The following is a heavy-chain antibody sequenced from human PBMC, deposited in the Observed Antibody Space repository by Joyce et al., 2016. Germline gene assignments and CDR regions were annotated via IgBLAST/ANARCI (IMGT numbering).Heavy chain of an antibody. Sequence: QVQLVQSGPEVRAPGDSVQISCETSGYPFATFGISWVRQAPGQGLEWMGWVTEVNENTNYAQKFRGRVTMTADTSTGTAYMELRSLEYEDTAIYFCARQHDFWGYFDYWGQGTLVTVSS. D-gene: IGHD3-3*01. CDR2: VTEVNENT. CDR1: GYPFATFG. J-gene: IGHJ4*02. CDR3: ARQHDFWGYFDY. V-gene: IGHV1-18*01.